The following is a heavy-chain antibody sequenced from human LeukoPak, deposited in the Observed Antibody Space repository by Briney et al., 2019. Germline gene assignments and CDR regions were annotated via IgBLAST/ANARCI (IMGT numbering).Heavy chain of an antibody. CDR3: ARAPGYSYGPYYFDY. J-gene: IGHJ4*02. V-gene: IGHV4-34*01. Sequence: SETLSLTCAVYGGSFSGYYWSWIRQPPGKGLEWIGEINHSGSTNYNPSLKSRVTISVDTSKNQFSLKLSSVTAADTAVYYCARAPGYSYGPYYFDYWGQGTLVTVSS. CDR2: INHSGST. D-gene: IGHD5-18*01. CDR1: GGSFSGYY.